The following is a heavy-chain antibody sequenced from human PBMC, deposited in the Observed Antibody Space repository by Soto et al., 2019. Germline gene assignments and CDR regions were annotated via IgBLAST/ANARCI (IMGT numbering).Heavy chain of an antibody. V-gene: IGHV4-30-4*01. J-gene: IGHJ4*02. Sequence: QVQLQESGPGLVKPSQTLSLTCTVSGDSVSGGDSYWSWIRQPPGKALEWIGYTSFSGYTSYTPSLKSRVTISVDMSKSQFSLRLNSVTAADTAIYYCVRGGNPYHYATSGPGTFDKWGQGTLVSVSS. CDR3: VRGGNPYHYATSGPGTFDK. CDR1: GDSVSGGDSY. D-gene: IGHD3-22*01. CDR2: TSFSGYT.